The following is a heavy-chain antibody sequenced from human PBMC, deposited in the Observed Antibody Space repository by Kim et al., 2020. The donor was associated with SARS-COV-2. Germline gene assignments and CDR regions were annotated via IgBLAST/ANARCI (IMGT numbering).Heavy chain of an antibody. CDR3: ARGVSGGSGSYYDNWFDP. V-gene: IGHV4-59*01. Sequence: SETLSLTCTVSGGSINNYYWSWIRQPPGKGLEWIGYIYYSGSTNYNPSLKSRVTISVDTSKNQFSLKLSSVTAADTAVYYGARGVSGGSGSYYDNWFDPWGQGSPGSVSS. J-gene: IGHJ5*02. D-gene: IGHD3-10*01. CDR2: IYYSGST. CDR1: GGSINNYY.